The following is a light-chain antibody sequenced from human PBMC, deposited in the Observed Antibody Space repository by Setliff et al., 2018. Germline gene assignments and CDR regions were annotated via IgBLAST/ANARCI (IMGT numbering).Light chain of an antibody. CDR1: TGTVTNDHY. J-gene: IGLJ3*02. CDR2: DTS. V-gene: IGLV7-46*01. Sequence: QAVVTQEPSLTVSPGGTVTLTCGSSTGTVTNDHYPYWFQQKPGQAPRTLIYDTSNKHSWTPARFSGSLLGGKAALTLSGAQPEDEADYYCMVSYSAARVLGGGTKVTVL. CDR3: MVSYSAARV.